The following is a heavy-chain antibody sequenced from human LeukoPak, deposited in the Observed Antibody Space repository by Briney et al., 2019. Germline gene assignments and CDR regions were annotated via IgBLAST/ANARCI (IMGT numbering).Heavy chain of an antibody. CDR3: AKPGPNYDILTGFDY. V-gene: IGHV3-30*18. J-gene: IGHJ4*02. Sequence: GGSLRLSCAASGFTFSSYGMHWVRQAPGKGLEWVAVISYDGSNKYYADSVKGRFTISRDNSKNTLYLQMNSLRAEDTAVYYCAKPGPNYDILTGFDYWGQGTLVTVSS. CDR1: GFTFSSYG. D-gene: IGHD3-9*01. CDR2: ISYDGSNK.